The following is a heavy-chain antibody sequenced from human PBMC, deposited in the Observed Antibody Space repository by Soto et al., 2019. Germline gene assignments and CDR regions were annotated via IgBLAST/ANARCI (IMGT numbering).Heavy chain of an antibody. CDR2: ISGSGGST. CDR1: GFTFSSYA. V-gene: IGHV3-23*01. CDR3: AKVGDRRYSSGWYSDFDI. D-gene: IGHD6-19*01. J-gene: IGHJ3*02. Sequence: GGSLRLSCAASGFTFSSYAMSWVRQAPGKGLEWVSAISGSGGSTYYADSVKGRFTISRDNSKNTLYLQMNSLRAEDTAVYYCAKVGDRRYSSGWYSDFDIWGQGTMVTVSS.